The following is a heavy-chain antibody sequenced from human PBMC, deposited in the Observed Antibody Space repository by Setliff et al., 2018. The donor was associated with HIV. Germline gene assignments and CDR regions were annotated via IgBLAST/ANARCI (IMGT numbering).Heavy chain of an antibody. V-gene: IGHV3-15*01. CDR3: TTSLPWFDP. Sequence: GGSLRLSCAASGFTFSNAWMSWVRQAPGKGLEWVGRIKSKTDGETTDYAAPVKGRFTISRDDSKNTLFLQMNSLKTEDTAVYYCTTSLPWFDPWGQGTLVTVSS. CDR1: GFTFSNAW. J-gene: IGHJ5*02. CDR2: IKSKTDGETT.